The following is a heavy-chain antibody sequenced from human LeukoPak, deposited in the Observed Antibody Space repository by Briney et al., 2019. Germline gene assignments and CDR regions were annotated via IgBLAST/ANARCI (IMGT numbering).Heavy chain of an antibody. CDR1: GYTFTSYY. CDR2: INPSGGST. D-gene: IGHD3-10*01. CDR3: GRGPRITVVRGGQWYYYMDV. Sequence: ASVKVSCKASGYTFTSYYIHWVRQAPGQGLEWMGLINPSGGSTDYAQKFQGRVTMTRDTSTSTVYMELSSLRSEDTAVYYCGRGPRITVVRGGQWYYYMDVWGKGTTVTISS. V-gene: IGHV1-46*01. J-gene: IGHJ6*03.